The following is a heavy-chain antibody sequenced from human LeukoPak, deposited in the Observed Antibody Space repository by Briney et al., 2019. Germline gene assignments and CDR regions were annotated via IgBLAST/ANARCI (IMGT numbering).Heavy chain of an antibody. V-gene: IGHV1-2*02. J-gene: IGHJ4*02. Sequence: GASVKVSCKASGYTFTGYYMHWVRQAPGQGLEWMGWINPNSGGTNYAQKFQGRVTMTRDTSISTAYMELSRLRSDDTAVYYCASGHYDYVWGSYRFDYWGQGTLVTVSS. D-gene: IGHD3-16*02. CDR3: ASGHYDYVWGSYRFDY. CDR2: INPNSGGT. CDR1: GYTFTGYY.